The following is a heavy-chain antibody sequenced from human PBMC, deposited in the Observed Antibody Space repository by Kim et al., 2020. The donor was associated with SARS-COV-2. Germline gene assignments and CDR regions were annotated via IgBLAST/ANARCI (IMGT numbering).Heavy chain of an antibody. CDR1: GFTFSSYA. D-gene: IGHD2-15*01. Sequence: GGSLRLSCAASGFTFSSYAMHWVRQAPGKGLEWVAVISYDGSNKYYADSVKGRFTISRDNSKNTLYLQMNSLRAEDTAVYYCARDDRDCSGGSCGDFDYWGQGTLVTVSS. CDR2: ISYDGSNK. V-gene: IGHV3-30-3*01. CDR3: ARDDRDCSGGSCGDFDY. J-gene: IGHJ4*02.